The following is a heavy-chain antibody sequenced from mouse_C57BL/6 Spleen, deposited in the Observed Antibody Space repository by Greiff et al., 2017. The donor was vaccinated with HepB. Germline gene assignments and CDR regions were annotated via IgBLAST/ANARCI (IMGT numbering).Heavy chain of an antibody. D-gene: IGHD1-1*01. CDR1: GYTFTSYW. CDR2: IHPNSGST. Sequence: VQLQQPGAELVKPGASVKLSCKASGYTFTSYWIHWVKQRPGQGLEWIGMIHPNSGSTNYNEKFKSKATLTVDKSSSTAYMQLSSLTSEDSAVYYCASPCWVVARFDVWGTGTTVTVSS. CDR3: ASPCWVVARFDV. V-gene: IGHV1-64*01. J-gene: IGHJ1*03.